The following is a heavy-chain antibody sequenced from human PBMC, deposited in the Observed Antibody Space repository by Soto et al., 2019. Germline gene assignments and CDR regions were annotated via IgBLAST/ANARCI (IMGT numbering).Heavy chain of an antibody. J-gene: IGHJ4*02. CDR2: ISISSSYI. CDR3: AREQGYYYDSSGYSFDY. D-gene: IGHD3-22*01. CDR1: GCTFRSYS. V-gene: IGHV3-21*01. Sequence: GGTLRLSCAASGCTFRSYSMNWVRQAPGKGLEWVSSISISSSYIYYADSVKGRFTISRDNAKNSLYLQMNSLRAEDTAVYYSAREQGYYYDSSGYSFDYWGQGTLVTVSS.